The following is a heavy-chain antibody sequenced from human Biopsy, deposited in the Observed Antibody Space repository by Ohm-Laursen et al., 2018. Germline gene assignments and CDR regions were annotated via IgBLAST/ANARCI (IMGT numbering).Heavy chain of an antibody. Sequence: ASVKVSCKASGYTFTGYYLHWVRQAPGQGLEWMGWINPKSGGTHYLEKFRGRVTMTSDTSTGTAYMELTSLTSDDTAVYFCVRWETTLGRSLDSWGQGTLVAVSS. CDR3: VRWETTLGRSLDS. V-gene: IGHV1-2*02. D-gene: IGHD1-26*01. J-gene: IGHJ4*02. CDR1: GYTFTGYY. CDR2: INPKSGGT.